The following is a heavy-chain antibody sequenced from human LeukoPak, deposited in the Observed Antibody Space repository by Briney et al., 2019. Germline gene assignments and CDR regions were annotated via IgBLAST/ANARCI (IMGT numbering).Heavy chain of an antibody. CDR3: ATYSSSYYYFGY. Sequence: GGSLRLSRAASGFTFSNAYMSWVRQAPGKGLEWVGRIKSKSDGGTTEYAAPVKGRFTISRDDSKNTLFLQMNSLKTEDAALYYCATYSSSYYYFGYWGQGTLVTVSS. J-gene: IGHJ4*02. CDR2: IKSKSDGGTT. D-gene: IGHD6-13*01. V-gene: IGHV3-15*01. CDR1: GFTFSNAY.